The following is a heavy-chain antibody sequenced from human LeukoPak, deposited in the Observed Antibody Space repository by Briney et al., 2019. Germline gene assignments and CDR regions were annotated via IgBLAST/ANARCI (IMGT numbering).Heavy chain of an antibody. CDR2: INHSGST. CDR3: ARNGSSGWHDFDY. D-gene: IGHD6-19*01. Sequence: SETLSLNCAVYGGSFSGYYWSWIRQPPGKGLEWIGEINHSGSTNYNPSLKSRVTISVDTSKNQFSLKLSSVTAADTAVYYCARNGSSGWHDFDYWGQGTLVTVSS. J-gene: IGHJ4*02. CDR1: GGSFSGYY. V-gene: IGHV4-34*01.